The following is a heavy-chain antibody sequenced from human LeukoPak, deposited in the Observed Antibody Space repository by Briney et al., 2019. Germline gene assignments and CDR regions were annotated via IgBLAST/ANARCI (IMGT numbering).Heavy chain of an antibody. CDR3: ARVPGYCSGGSCYSAYFDY. CDR2: ISYSSNIV. Sequence: GGSLRLSCAASGFTFISYNMNWVRQAPGKGRVWGSYISYSSNIVNYADDEKGRFTISRDNAKTSLYLKMNSLRDEATAVYYCARVPGYCSGGSCYSAYFDYWGLGTLVTVSS. D-gene: IGHD2-15*01. V-gene: IGHV3-48*02. J-gene: IGHJ4*02. CDR1: GFTFISYN.